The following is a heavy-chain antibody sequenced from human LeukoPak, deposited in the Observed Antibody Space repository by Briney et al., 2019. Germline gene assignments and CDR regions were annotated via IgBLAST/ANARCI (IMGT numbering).Heavy chain of an antibody. D-gene: IGHD3-10*01. V-gene: IGHV3-66*01. CDR1: GFTVSSNY. CDR2: IYSGGST. Sequence: PWGSLILSCAASGFTVSSNYMSWVRQAPGKGLEWVSVIYSGGSTYYADSVKGRFTISRDNSKNTLYLQMNSLRAEDTAVYYCARVPMVRGNDAFDIWGQGTMVTVSS. J-gene: IGHJ3*02. CDR3: ARVPMVRGNDAFDI.